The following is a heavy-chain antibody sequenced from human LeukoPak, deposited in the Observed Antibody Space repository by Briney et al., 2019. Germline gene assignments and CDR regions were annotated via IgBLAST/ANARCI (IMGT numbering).Heavy chain of an antibody. CDR1: GGSISGYY. V-gene: IGHV4-4*08. J-gene: IGHJ4*02. CDR2: IGGIT. Sequence: PSETLSLTCTVSGGSISGYYWNWIRQPPGKGLEWVACIGGITNYSPSLKGRVTISVDTSKNQVSLTVTSVTAADTAMYYCAGGGTTKVTPMDFWGRGTLVTVSS. CDR3: AGGGTTKVTPMDF. D-gene: IGHD4-17*01.